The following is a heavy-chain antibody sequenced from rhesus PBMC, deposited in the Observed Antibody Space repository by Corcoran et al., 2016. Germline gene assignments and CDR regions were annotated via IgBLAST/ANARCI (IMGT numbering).Heavy chain of an antibody. V-gene: IGHV3S42*01. Sequence: EVQLVESGGGLAKPGGSLSLSCAASGFTFSSYWMNWVRQTPGKGLEWISAINSGGGSTYYADSVKGRFTISRDNSKNTLSLQMNSLRAEDTAVYYCAKELSRAFDYWGQGVLVTVSS. CDR1: GFTFSSYW. D-gene: IGHD1-44*02. CDR2: INSGGGST. CDR3: AKELSRAFDY. J-gene: IGHJ4*01.